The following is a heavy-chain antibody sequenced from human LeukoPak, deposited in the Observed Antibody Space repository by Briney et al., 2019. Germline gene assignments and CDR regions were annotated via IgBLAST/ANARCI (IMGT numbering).Heavy chain of an antibody. CDR2: IHTSGST. Sequence: SETLSLTCTVSGGSISNYHWSWIRQPAGKGLEWIGQIHTSGSTNCNPPLKSRVTMSMDTTEDQVSLTIRSVTAADTAFYYCARRDISSGWSFDYWGQGTLVTVSS. CDR1: GGSISNYH. V-gene: IGHV4-4*07. CDR3: ARRDISSGWSFDY. D-gene: IGHD6-19*01. J-gene: IGHJ4*02.